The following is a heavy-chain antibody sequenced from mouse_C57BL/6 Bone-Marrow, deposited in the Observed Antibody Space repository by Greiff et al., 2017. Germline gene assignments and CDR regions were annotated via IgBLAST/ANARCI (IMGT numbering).Heavy chain of an antibody. CDR1: GFSFNTYA. V-gene: IGHV10-1*01. CDR2: IRSKSNNYAT. D-gene: IGHD2-5*01. J-gene: IGHJ3*01. Sequence: DVHLVESGGGLVQPKGSLKLSCAASGFSFNTYAMNWVRQAPGKGLEWVARIRSKSNNYATYYADSVKDRFTISRDDSESMLYLQMNNLKTEDTAMYYCVREGAYYSNYMGFAYWGQGTLVTVSA. CDR3: VREGAYYSNYMGFAY.